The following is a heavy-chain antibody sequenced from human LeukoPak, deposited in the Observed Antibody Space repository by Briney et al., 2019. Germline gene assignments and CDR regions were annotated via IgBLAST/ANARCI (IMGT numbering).Heavy chain of an antibody. V-gene: IGHV3-23*01. CDR1: GFTFSNYA. CDR2: ISGSGGST. Sequence: PGGSLRLSCAASGFTFSNYAMSWVRQAPGRGLEWVSAISGSGGSTYYADSVKGRFTISRDNAKNSLYLQMNSLRAEDTAVYYCAGLGITMIGGVWGKGTTVTISS. D-gene: IGHD3-10*02. J-gene: IGHJ6*04. CDR3: AGLGITMIGGV.